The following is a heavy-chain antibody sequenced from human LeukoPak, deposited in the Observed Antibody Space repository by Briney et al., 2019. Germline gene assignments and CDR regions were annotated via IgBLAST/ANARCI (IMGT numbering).Heavy chain of an antibody. CDR3: APLSGSYFGDDAFDI. D-gene: IGHD1-26*01. CDR1: GFTFSSYE. V-gene: IGHV3-48*03. CDR2: ISSSGSTI. Sequence: GGSLRLSCAASGFTFSSYEMNWVRQAPGKGLGWVSYISSSGSTIYYADSVKGRFTISRDNAKNSLYLQMNSLRAEDTAVYYCAPLSGSYFGDDAFDIWGQGTMVTVSS. J-gene: IGHJ3*02.